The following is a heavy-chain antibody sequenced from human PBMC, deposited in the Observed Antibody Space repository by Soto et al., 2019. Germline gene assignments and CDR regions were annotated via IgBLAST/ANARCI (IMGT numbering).Heavy chain of an antibody. Sequence: SQTLSLTCAISGDSVSSNIAAWNWIRQSPSRGLEWLGRTYYRSKWYNEYAVSVRSRTTVNPDTSKNQFSLQLNSVTPEDTAVYYCVRGYLGAFDFWGQGTMVTVSS. J-gene: IGHJ3*01. CDR1: GDSVSSNIAA. V-gene: IGHV6-1*01. CDR3: VRGYLGAFDF. CDR2: TYYRSKWYN. D-gene: IGHD3-10*01.